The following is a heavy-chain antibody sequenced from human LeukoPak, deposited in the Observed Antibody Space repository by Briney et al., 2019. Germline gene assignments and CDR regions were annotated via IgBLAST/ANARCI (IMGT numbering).Heavy chain of an antibody. D-gene: IGHD2-2*02. V-gene: IGHV4-34*01. CDR2: INHSGST. CDR1: GGSISSYY. Sequence: KPSETLSLTCTVSGGSISSYYWSWIRQPPRKGLEWIGEINHSGSTNYNPSLKSRVTISVDTSKNQFSLKLSSVTAADTAVYYCARRNIVVVPAAIGEISNRFDPWGQGTLVTVSS. J-gene: IGHJ5*02. CDR3: ARRNIVVVPAAIGEISNRFDP.